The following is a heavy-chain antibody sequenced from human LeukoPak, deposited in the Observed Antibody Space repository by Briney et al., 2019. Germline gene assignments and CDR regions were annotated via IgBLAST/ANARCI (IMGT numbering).Heavy chain of an antibody. CDR1: GGSISTYY. J-gene: IGHJ4*02. V-gene: IGHV4-59*01. CDR2: VYYSGST. CDR3: ARSFSPNYYDLLDY. Sequence: SETLSLTCTVSGGSISTYYWSWIRQPPGRGLEWIGYVYYSGSTNYNPSLKSRVTISLDTSKNQFSLKLNSVTAADTAMYYCARSFSPNYYDLLDYWGQGTLVTVSS. D-gene: IGHD3-22*01.